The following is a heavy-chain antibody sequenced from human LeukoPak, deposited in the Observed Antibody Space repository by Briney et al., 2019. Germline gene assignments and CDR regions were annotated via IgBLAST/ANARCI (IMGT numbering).Heavy chain of an antibody. J-gene: IGHJ6*04. CDR2: ITSSGDTT. V-gene: IGHV3-23*01. Sequence: GGSLRLSCAASGFTFNNYAMNWVRQAPGKGLEWVSSITSSGDTTHYADSVRGRFTNSRKNSRNTRSLQMTSLRAEDTAVYYCAKGVLSGMRYYYGMDVWGKGTTVTVSS. D-gene: IGHD3-10*01. CDR3: AKGVLSGMRYYYGMDV. CDR1: GFTFNNYA.